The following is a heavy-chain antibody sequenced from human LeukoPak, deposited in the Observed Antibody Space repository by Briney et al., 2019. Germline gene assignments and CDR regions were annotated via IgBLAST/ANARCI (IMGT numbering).Heavy chain of an antibody. J-gene: IGHJ4*02. CDR1: GYTFTSYD. CDR2: MNPDSGIT. Sequence: ASVKVSCKASGYTFTSYDINWVRQATGQGLEWMGRMNPDSGITNYAQRFQDRVTMTRDTSISTAYLELRSLTSEDTAAYYCAAFGDLLDYWGQGTLVAVSP. CDR3: AAFGDLLDY. D-gene: IGHD3-10*01. V-gene: IGHV1-8*01.